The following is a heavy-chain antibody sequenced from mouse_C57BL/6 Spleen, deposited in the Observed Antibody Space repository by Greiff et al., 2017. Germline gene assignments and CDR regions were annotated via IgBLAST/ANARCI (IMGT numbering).Heavy chain of an antibody. V-gene: IGHV3-1*01. CDR1: GYSITSGYD. J-gene: IGHJ3*01. CDR3: ASDYYGSSYEFAY. Sequence: EVQLQESGPGMVKPSQSLSLTCTVTGYSITSGYDWHWIRHFPGNKLEWMGYISYSGSTNYNPSLKSRISITHDTSKTHFFLKLNSVTTEDTATYYCASDYYGSSYEFAYWGQGTLVTVSA. D-gene: IGHD1-1*01. CDR2: ISYSGST.